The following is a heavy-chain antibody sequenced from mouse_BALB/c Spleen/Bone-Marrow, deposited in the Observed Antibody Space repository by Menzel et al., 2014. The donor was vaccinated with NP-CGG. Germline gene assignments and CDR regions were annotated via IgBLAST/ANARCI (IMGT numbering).Heavy chain of an antibody. CDR2: ILPGSGST. CDR3: ARRGHGFAWFAY. CDR1: GYTFSSYW. D-gene: IGHD1-2*01. V-gene: IGHV1-9*01. Sequence: VQRVESGTELMKPGASVKISCKATGYTFSSYWIEWVNQRPGHGLEWIGEILPGSGSTNYNEKFKDKATFTADTSSNTAYMQLSSLTSEDSAVYYCARRGHGFAWFAYWGQGTLVTVSA. J-gene: IGHJ3*01.